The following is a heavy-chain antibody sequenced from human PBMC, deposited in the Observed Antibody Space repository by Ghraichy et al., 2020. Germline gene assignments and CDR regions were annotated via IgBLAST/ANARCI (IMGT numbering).Heavy chain of an antibody. V-gene: IGHV3-23*01. CDR1: GFTFSSYA. CDR2: ISGSGGSA. Sequence: LTCAASGFTFSSYAMSWVRQAPGKGLEWVSGISGSGGSAYYADSVKGRFTISRDNSKNTLYLQMNSLRAEDTAVYHCARVFSGSWYYFDYWVQGTLVTVSS. CDR3: ARVFSGSWYYFDY. J-gene: IGHJ4*02. D-gene: IGHD1-26*01.